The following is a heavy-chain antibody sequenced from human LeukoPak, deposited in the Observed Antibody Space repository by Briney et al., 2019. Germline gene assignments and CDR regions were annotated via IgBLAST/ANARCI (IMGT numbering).Heavy chain of an antibody. CDR1: GFTFSSYA. D-gene: IGHD3-3*01. J-gene: IGHJ6*03. V-gene: IGHV3-7*01. CDR2: IKQDGSEK. Sequence: GGSLRLSCAASGFTFSSYAMSWVRQAPGKGLEWVANIKQDGSEKYYVDSVKGRFTISRDNAKNSLYLQMNSLRAEDTAVYYCATDRKYDFSNYYYMDVWGKGTTVTVSS. CDR3: ATDRKYDFSNYYYMDV.